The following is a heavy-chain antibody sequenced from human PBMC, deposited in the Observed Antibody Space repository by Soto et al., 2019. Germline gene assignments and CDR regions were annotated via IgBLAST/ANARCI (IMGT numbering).Heavy chain of an antibody. V-gene: IGHV1-69*13. CDR2: IIPIFGTA. Sequence: ASVKVSCKASGGTFSSYAISWVRQAPGQGLEWMGGIIPIFGTANYAQKFQGRVTITADESTSTAYMELSSLRSEDTAVYYCARDHRSTDLRYYYYGMDVWGQGTTVTVSS. J-gene: IGHJ6*02. CDR1: GGTFSSYA. D-gene: IGHD1-26*01. CDR3: ARDHRSTDLRYYYYGMDV.